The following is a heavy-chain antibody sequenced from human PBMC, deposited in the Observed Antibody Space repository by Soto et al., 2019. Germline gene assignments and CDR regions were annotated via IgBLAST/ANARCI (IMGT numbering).Heavy chain of an antibody. V-gene: IGHV4-34*01. Sequence: SGTLSLTGGADGGPFSGYYWSWIRQPPGKGLEWIGEINHSGSANYNPSLKSRVTISVDTSKNQFSMKLSSVTAADTSVYYCAREPGIVLVVAADAFDIWGQGTMVT. CDR1: GGPFSGYY. D-gene: IGHD2-15*01. CDR2: INHSGSA. CDR3: AREPGIVLVVAADAFDI. J-gene: IGHJ3*02.